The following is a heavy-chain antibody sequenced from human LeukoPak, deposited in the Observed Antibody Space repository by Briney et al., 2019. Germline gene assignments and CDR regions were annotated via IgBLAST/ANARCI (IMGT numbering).Heavy chain of an antibody. V-gene: IGHV3-9*01. CDR1: GFTFDDYA. D-gene: IGHD3-22*01. CDR2: INWNSGSK. CDR3: AKDFSSGYHYFDY. J-gene: IGHJ4*02. Sequence: GGSLRLSCAASGFTFDDYAIHWVRQAPGKGLEWVSGINWNSGSKHYADSVKGRFTISRDNAKNSLYLQMNSLRAEDTALYYCAKDFSSGYHYFDYWGRGTLVTVSS.